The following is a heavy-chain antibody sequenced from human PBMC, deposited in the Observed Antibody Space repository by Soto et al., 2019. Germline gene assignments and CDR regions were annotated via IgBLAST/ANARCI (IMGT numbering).Heavy chain of an antibody. CDR3: ARSWQTFAGAV. CDR2: LHYSGSA. V-gene: IGHV4-59*01. CDR1: GASMNDYY. J-gene: IGHJ4*02. Sequence: QVQLQESGPGLVKPSETLSLTCTVSGASMNDYYGSWIRQCPGKELEHIGYLHYSGSANYNPSLKSRVTISMDTSKNQFSLRLTSMTAADTAIYYCARSWQTFAGAVWGQGVLVTVSS. D-gene: IGHD3-16*01.